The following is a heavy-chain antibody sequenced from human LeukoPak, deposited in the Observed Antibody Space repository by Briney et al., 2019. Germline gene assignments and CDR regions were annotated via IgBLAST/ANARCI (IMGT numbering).Heavy chain of an antibody. Sequence: GGSLRLSCAASGFTFSSYSMNWVRQAPGKGLEWVSSISSSSSYIYYADSVKGRFTISRDNAKNSLYLQMNSLRAEDTAVYYCAREKISGSYYFRYYFDYWGQGTLVTVSS. CDR2: ISSSSSYI. D-gene: IGHD1-26*01. CDR3: AREKISGSYYFRYYFDY. V-gene: IGHV3-21*01. J-gene: IGHJ4*02. CDR1: GFTFSSYS.